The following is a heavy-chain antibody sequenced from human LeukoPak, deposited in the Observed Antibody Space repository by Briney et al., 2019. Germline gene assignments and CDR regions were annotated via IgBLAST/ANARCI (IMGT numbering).Heavy chain of an antibody. CDR2: ISYDGSNK. V-gene: IGHV3-30-3*01. Sequence: GGSLRLSCAASGFTFSSYAMHWVRQAPGKGLEWVAVISYDGSNKYYADSVKGRFTISRDSSKNTLYLQMNSLRAEDTAVYYCARDSSTDSSSWSIFDYWGQGTLVTVSS. J-gene: IGHJ4*02. D-gene: IGHD6-13*01. CDR3: ARDSSTDSSSWSIFDY. CDR1: GFTFSSYA.